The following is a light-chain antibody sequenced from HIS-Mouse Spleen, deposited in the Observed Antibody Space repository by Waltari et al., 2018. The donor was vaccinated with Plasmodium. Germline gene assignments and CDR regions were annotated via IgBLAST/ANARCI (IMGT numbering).Light chain of an antibody. CDR2: EGS. J-gene: IGLJ3*02. Sequence: QSALTQPASVSGSPGQSITISCTGTSSDVGSYNLVSWYQQHPGKAPKLMIYEGSKRPEGVSNRVSGSKSGNTASLTISGLQAEDEADYYCCSYAGSSTNWVFGGGTKLTVL. CDR3: CSYAGSSTNWV. V-gene: IGLV2-23*01. CDR1: SSDVGSYNL.